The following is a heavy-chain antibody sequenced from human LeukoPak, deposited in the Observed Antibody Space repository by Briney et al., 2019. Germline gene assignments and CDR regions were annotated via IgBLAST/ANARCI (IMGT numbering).Heavy chain of an antibody. CDR3: ARRGIWDLQIGNWFDP. Sequence: PSETLSLTRSISGGSITTNSYWWGWIRQSPGKGLEWIGSIYSSGNSYYNPSLKTRATISPDTSKNQYSLRLTSVTAADTAIYYCARRGIWDLQIGNWFDPWGQGILVIVSS. CDR1: GGSITTNSYW. J-gene: IGHJ5*02. V-gene: IGHV4-39*01. D-gene: IGHD3-16*01. CDR2: IYSSGNS.